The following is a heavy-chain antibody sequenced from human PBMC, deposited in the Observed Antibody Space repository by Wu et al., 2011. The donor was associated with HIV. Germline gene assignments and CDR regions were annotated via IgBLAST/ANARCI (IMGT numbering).Heavy chain of an antibody. CDR2: IYSGDSDI. CDR3: ARYANWGPYYIDF. J-gene: IGHJ4*02. V-gene: IGHV5-51*03. D-gene: IGHD7-27*01. CDR1: GYIFTNYW. Sequence: VQLVQSGAEVKKPGESLKISCKGSGYIFTNYWIGWVRQMPGKGLEWMGIIYSGDSDIRYSPSFQGQVTISADKSITTAYLQWSSLEASDTAMYYCARYANWGPYYIDFWGQGTLVTVSS.